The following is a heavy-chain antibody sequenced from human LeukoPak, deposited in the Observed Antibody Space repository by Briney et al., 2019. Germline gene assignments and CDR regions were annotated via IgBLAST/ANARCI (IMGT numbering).Heavy chain of an antibody. J-gene: IGHJ3*02. V-gene: IGHV1-18*01. CDR1: GYTFTSYG. D-gene: IGHD2-21*02. CDR3: ARAILVYCGGDCYSTDAFDI. Sequence: GASVKVSCKASGYTFTSYGISWVRQAPGQGLEWMGWISAYNGNTNYAQKLQGRVTMTTDTSTSTAYMELRSLRSDDTAVYYCARAILVYCGGDCYSTDAFDIWGRGTMVTVSS. CDR2: ISAYNGNT.